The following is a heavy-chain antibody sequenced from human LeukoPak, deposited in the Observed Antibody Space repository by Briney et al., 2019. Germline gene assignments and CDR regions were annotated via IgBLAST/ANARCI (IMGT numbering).Heavy chain of an antibody. Sequence: SVKVSCKASGGTFSSYAISWVRQAPGQGLEWMGGIIPIFGTANYAQKFQGRVTITADESTSTAYMELSSLRSEDTAVYYCARSLNWGSTNWHFDLWGRGTLVTVSS. D-gene: IGHD7-27*01. J-gene: IGHJ2*01. CDR2: IIPIFGTA. CDR1: GGTFSSYA. CDR3: ARSLNWGSTNWHFDL. V-gene: IGHV1-69*13.